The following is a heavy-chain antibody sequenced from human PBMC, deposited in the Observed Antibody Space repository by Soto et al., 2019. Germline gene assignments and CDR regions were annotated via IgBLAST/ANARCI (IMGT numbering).Heavy chain of an antibody. CDR1: GFTFSSYS. D-gene: IGHD4-17*01. J-gene: IGHJ4*02. CDR2: ISNSSSTI. CDR3: ANSLTTVTPGY. Sequence: EVQLVESGGGLVQPGGSLRLSCAASGFTFSSYSMNWVRQAPGKGLEWVSYISNSSSTISYADSVRGRFTISRDNAKNSLYLQMNSLRAEDTAVYYCANSLTTVTPGYLGQGTLVTVSS. V-gene: IGHV3-48*01.